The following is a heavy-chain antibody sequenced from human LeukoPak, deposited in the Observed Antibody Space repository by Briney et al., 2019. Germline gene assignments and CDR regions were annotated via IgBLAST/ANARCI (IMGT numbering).Heavy chain of an antibody. CDR1: GFTFSSYS. J-gene: IGHJ4*02. CDR3: ASLVTYYDFWSGYYRGDY. CDR2: ISSSSSTI. D-gene: IGHD3-3*01. Sequence: GGSLRLSCAASGFTFSSYSMNWVRQAPGKGLEWVSYISSSSSTIYYADSVKGRFTISRDNAKNSLYLQMNSLRAEDTAVYYCASLVTYYDFWSGYYRGDYWGQGTLVTVSS. V-gene: IGHV3-48*01.